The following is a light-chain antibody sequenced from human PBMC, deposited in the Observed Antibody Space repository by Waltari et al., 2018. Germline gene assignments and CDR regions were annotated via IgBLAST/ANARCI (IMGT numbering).Light chain of an antibody. CDR2: WAS. J-gene: IGKJ1*01. V-gene: IGKV4-1*01. CDR3: QQYYSVPLT. CDR1: QSVLYSSNNKNY. Sequence: DIVMTQSPDSLAVSLGERATINCKSSQSVLYSSNNKNYLAWYQQKPGQPPKLLIYWASTRESGVPDRFSGSGSGTDFTLTISSLQVEDVAIYYCQQYYSVPLTFGQGTKVGIK.